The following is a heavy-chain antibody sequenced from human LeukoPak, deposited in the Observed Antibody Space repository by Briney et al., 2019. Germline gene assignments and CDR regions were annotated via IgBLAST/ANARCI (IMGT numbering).Heavy chain of an antibody. D-gene: IGHD3-22*01. CDR2: IYYSGST. Sequence: PSETLSLTRTVSGGSISSYYWSWIRQPPGKGLEWIGYIYYSGSTNYNPSLKSRVTISVDTSKNQFSLKLSSVTAADTAVYYCARGSDYYDSSGYYSDAFDIWGQGTMVTVSS. CDR1: GGSISSYY. J-gene: IGHJ3*02. V-gene: IGHV4-59*01. CDR3: ARGSDYYDSSGYYSDAFDI.